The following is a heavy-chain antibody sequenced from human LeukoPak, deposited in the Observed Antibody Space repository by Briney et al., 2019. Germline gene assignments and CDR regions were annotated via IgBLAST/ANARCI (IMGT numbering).Heavy chain of an antibody. J-gene: IGHJ4*02. Sequence: GGSLRLSCAASGFTLNSYSMNWVRQAPGKGLEWVSYIISSSSTMYYADSVKGRFTISRDNAKNSLYLHMDSLRAEDTAVYYCARGLVKFDYWGQGTLVTVSS. CDR3: ARGLVKFDY. V-gene: IGHV3-48*01. D-gene: IGHD3-9*01. CDR2: IISSSSTM. CDR1: GFTLNSYS.